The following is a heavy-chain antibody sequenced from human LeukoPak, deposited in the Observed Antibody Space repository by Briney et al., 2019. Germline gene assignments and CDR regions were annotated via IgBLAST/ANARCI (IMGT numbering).Heavy chain of an antibody. CDR3: ARAIVGATLWFDP. V-gene: IGHV3-20*04. D-gene: IGHD1-26*01. J-gene: IGHJ5*02. CDR1: GFTFDDYG. Sequence: RGSLRLSCAASGFTFDDYGMSWVRQAPGKGLEWVSGINWNGGSTGYADSVKGRFTISRDNAKNSLYLQMNSLRAEDTAVYYCARAIVGATLWFDPWGQGTLVTVSS. CDR2: INWNGGST.